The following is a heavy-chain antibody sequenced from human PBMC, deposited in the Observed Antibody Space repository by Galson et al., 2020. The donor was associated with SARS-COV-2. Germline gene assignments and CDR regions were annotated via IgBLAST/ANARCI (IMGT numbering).Heavy chain of an antibody. V-gene: IGHV1-2*02. J-gene: IGHJ4*02. CDR1: GYTFIDNS. Sequence: ASVKVSFKASGYTFIDNSLVWVRQAPGQGLDWMGWINPKSGDTNYAQTFQGRVTLTRDTSIGTAYMELSGLTSDDTAVYYCARNGGGLGYWGQGTLVTVSS. CDR3: ARNGGGLGY. CDR2: INPKSGDT.